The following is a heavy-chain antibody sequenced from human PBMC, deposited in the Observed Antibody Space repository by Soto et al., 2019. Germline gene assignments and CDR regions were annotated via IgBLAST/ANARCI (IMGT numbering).Heavy chain of an antibody. CDR1: GFTFSNAW. CDR2: IKSKTDDGTT. CDR3: TTDSVTGYDILTGYYDY. D-gene: IGHD3-9*01. Sequence: GGSLRLSCAASGFTFSNAWMSWVRQAPGKGLEWVGRIKSKTDDGTTDYAAPVKGRFTISRDDSKNTLYLQMNSLKTEDTAVYYCTTDSVTGYDILTGYYDYWGQGTLVTVSS. J-gene: IGHJ4*02. V-gene: IGHV3-15*01.